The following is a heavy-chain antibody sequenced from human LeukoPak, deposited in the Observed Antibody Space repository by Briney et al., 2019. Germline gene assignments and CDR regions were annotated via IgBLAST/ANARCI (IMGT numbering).Heavy chain of an antibody. V-gene: IGHV4-59*01. D-gene: IGHD1-14*01. CDR2: IYYSGST. Sequence: PSETLSLTCTVSGGSISSYYWSWIRQPPGKGLEWIGYIYYSGSTNYNPSPKSRVTISVDTSKNQFSLKLSSVTAADTAVYYCARGSGGTIPGSYYGMDVWGQGTTVTVSS. J-gene: IGHJ6*02. CDR1: GGSISSYY. CDR3: ARGSGGTIPGSYYGMDV.